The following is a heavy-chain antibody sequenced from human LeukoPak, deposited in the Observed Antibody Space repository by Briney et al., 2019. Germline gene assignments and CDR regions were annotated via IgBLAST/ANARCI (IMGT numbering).Heavy chain of an antibody. J-gene: IGHJ4*02. CDR1: GGSISSSSYY. V-gene: IGHV4-39*01. Sequence: PSETLSLTCTVSGGSISSSSYYWGWLRQPPGKGLEWIGSIYYSGSTYYNPSLKSRVTISVDTSKNQFSLKLSSVTAADTAVYYCARRNLFGVAEGFDYWGQGTLVTVSS. CDR2: IYYSGST. D-gene: IGHD3-3*01. CDR3: ARRNLFGVAEGFDY.